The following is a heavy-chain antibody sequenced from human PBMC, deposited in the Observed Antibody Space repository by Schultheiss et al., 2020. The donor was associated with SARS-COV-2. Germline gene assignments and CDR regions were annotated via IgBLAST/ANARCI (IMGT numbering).Heavy chain of an antibody. Sequence: SQTLSLTCTVTGGSVRGPSYYWGWIRQAPGKGLEWIGYIYYSGSTYYNPSLKSRVTISVDTSKNQFSLKLSSVTAADTAVYYCARAVEQWLVRFDYWGQGTLVTVSS. CDR1: GGSVRGPSYY. V-gene: IGHV4-30-4*08. J-gene: IGHJ4*02. CDR3: ARAVEQWLVRFDY. D-gene: IGHD6-19*01. CDR2: IYYSGST.